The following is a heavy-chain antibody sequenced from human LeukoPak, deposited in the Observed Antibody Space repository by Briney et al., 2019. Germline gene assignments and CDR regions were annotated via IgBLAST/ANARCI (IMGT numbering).Heavy chain of an antibody. V-gene: IGHV3-30*02. CDR1: AFTFSSYG. J-gene: IGHJ4*02. D-gene: IGHD3-9*01. Sequence: GGSLRLPCAASAFTFSSYGMHWVRQAPGKGLEWVAYIQYDRTNEQYAHSVKGRFRISRDNSNNILYLQMNSLRTEDTAVYYCARDRAGNYDILTGSLFFDYWGQGTLVTVSS. CDR3: ARDRAGNYDILTGSLFFDY. CDR2: IQYDRTNE.